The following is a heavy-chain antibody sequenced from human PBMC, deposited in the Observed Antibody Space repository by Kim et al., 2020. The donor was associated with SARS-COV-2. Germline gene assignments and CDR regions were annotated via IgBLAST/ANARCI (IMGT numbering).Heavy chain of an antibody. CDR1: GYTFTSYY. CDR2: INPSGGST. V-gene: IGHV1-46*01. CDR3: ARDPHSNYDWFDP. J-gene: IGHJ5*02. Sequence: ASVKVSCKASGYTFTSYYLHWVRQAPGQGLEWMGIINPSGGSTSYAQKFQGRVTMTRDTSTSTVYMELSSLRSEDTAVYYCARDPHSNYDWFDPWGQGTLVTVSS. D-gene: IGHD4-4*01.